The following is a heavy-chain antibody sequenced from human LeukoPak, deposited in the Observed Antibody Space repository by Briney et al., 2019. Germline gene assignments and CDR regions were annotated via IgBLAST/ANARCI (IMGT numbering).Heavy chain of an antibody. Sequence: GGSLRLSCAASGFTFSSYAMSLVRQAPGKGLYWVSTLTGSGSSTYYADSVKGRFTISRDNSKNTLYLQMNSLRAEDTALYYCAKGSSRRLGATDFDYWGQGTLVTVSS. V-gene: IGHV3-23*01. CDR1: GFTFSSYA. J-gene: IGHJ4*02. CDR3: AKGSSRRLGATDFDY. CDR2: LTGSGSST. D-gene: IGHD1-26*01.